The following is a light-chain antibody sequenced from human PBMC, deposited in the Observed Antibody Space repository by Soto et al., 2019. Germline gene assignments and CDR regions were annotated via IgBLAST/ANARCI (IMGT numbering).Light chain of an antibody. Sequence: NFMLTQPHSVSESPGKTVTISCTGSSGSIATNYVQWYQQRPGSAPTTVIYEDDHRPSGVPDRFSGSIDSSSNSASLSISGLKTEDEADYYGQSYDTSKHVVFGGGTKLTVL. V-gene: IGLV6-57*02. CDR1: SGSIATNY. CDR2: EDD. CDR3: QSYDTSKHVV. J-gene: IGLJ2*01.